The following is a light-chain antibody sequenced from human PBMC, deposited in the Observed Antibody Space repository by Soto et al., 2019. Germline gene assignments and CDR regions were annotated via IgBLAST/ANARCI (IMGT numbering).Light chain of an antibody. CDR3: QQYGSSLYT. J-gene: IGKJ2*01. CDR2: GAS. CDR1: QSVSSSY. Sequence: EIVLTQSPGTLSLSPGERATLSCRASQSVSSSYLAWYQQKPGQAPRLLIYGASSSATGIPDRFSGSGSGTDFTLTISILEPEDFAVYYCQQYGSSLYTFGQGTKLEIK. V-gene: IGKV3-20*01.